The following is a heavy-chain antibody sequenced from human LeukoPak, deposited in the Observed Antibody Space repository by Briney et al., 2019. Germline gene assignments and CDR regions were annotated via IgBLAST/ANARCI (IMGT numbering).Heavy chain of an antibody. V-gene: IGHV4-39*01. CDR1: GGSLSSASAY. D-gene: IGHD1-26*01. J-gene: IGHJ4*02. CDR3: ASTHAGRYYTTFDS. Sequence: PSETLSLTCTVSGGSLSSASAYWGWIRQPPGKGLEWIGTVYYTGRTYNNPSLKSRITISVDSSNNQFSLKVASVTAADTAVYYCASTHAGRYYTTFDSWGQGTLVAVSS. CDR2: VYYTGRT.